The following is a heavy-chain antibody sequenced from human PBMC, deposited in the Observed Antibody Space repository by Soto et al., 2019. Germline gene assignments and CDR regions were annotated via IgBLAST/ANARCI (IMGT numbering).Heavy chain of an antibody. V-gene: IGHV3-21*01. CDR1: GFTFSSYS. CDR2: ISSSSSYI. Sequence: LRLSCAASGFTFSSYSMNWVRQAPGKGLEWVSSISSSSSYIYYADSVKGRFTISRDNAKNSLYLQMNSLRAEDTAVYYCARIKDFWSGYYNVMDYWGQGTLVTVSS. J-gene: IGHJ4*02. CDR3: ARIKDFWSGYYNVMDY. D-gene: IGHD3-3*01.